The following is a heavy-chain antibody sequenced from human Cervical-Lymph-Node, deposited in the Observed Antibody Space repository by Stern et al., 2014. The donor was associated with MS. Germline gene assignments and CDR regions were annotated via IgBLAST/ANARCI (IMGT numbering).Heavy chain of an antibody. CDR1: GYTFTSYG. CDR3: ARGLLGSENAFDI. V-gene: IGHV1-18*01. D-gene: IGHD2-15*01. J-gene: IGHJ3*02. CDR2: ISAYNGNT. Sequence: LVQTGAGVKKPGASVKVSCKASGYTFTSYGISWVRQAPGPGLEWIVLISAYNGNTNYAQKLQGRVTMTTDTSTSTAYMELRSLRSDDTAVYYCARGLLGSENAFDIWGQGTMVTVSS.